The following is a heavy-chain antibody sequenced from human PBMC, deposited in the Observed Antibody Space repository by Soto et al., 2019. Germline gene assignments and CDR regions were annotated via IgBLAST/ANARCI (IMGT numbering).Heavy chain of an antibody. Sequence: ASVKVSCKASGCTFSSYAISWVRQAPGQGLEWMGGIIPIFGTANYAQKFQGRVTITADESTSTAYMELSSLRSEDTAVYYCARDKSSHCYDSSGYWSPWGQGTLVTVSS. D-gene: IGHD3-22*01. CDR3: ARDKSSHCYDSSGYWSP. V-gene: IGHV1-69*13. J-gene: IGHJ5*02. CDR1: GCTFSSYA. CDR2: IIPIFGTA.